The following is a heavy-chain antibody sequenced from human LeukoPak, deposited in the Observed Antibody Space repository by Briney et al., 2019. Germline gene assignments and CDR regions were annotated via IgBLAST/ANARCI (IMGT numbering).Heavy chain of an antibody. CDR2: INPANSHT. D-gene: IGHD6-13*01. CDR1: GYSFTSYW. CDR3: ARNGQQVNLFDP. J-gene: IGHJ5*02. Sequence: GESLQISFKGSGYSFTSYWIGWVRPMPGKGLEWMGIINPANSHTIYSPSFQGQVSISADKSISTAYLQWSSLKASDTAMYYCARNGQQVNLFDPWGQGTLVTVYS. V-gene: IGHV5-51*01.